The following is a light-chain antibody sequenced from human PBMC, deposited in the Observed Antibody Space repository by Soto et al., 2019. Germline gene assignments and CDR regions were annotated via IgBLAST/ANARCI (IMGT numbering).Light chain of an antibody. Sequence: ETVMTQSPATLSVSPGEGATLSCRASQSVRSDLAWYQHKPGLAPRLLIYGVSTRATGIPVRFSGSGSGTEFTLSISSLQSEDSAIYYCQHYNNLPLTFGGGTKWIS. CDR3: QHYNNLPLT. J-gene: IGKJ4*01. CDR1: QSVRSD. CDR2: GVS. V-gene: IGKV3-15*01.